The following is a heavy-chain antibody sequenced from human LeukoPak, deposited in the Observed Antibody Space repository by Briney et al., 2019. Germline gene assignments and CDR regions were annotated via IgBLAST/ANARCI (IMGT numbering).Heavy chain of an antibody. CDR3: ATQLNYYDSSGYIGEWLYYYYYMDV. D-gene: IGHD3-22*01. CDR2: IYYSGST. V-gene: IGHV4-39*01. CDR1: GGSISSSSYY. Sequence: NPSETLSLTCTVSGGSISSSSYYWGWIRQPPGKGLEWIGSIYYSGSTYYNPSLKSRVTISVDTSKNQFSLKLSSVTAADTAVYYCATQLNYYDSSGYIGEWLYYYYYMDVWGKGTTVTVSS. J-gene: IGHJ6*03.